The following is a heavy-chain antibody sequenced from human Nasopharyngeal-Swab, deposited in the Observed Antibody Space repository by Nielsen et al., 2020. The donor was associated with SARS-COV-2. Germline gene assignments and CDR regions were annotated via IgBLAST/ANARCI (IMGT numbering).Heavy chain of an antibody. J-gene: IGHJ5*02. D-gene: IGHD3-22*01. V-gene: IGHV5-51*01. CDR2: VYPGDSDS. CDR3: ARLWSSYGSSGYSWFDP. Sequence: GESLKISCKWSGYDFSNHWIACVRQKPGKGLEWMGFVYPGDSDSRYSPAFQGQVTISADKSISTAYLQWSSLKASDTAMYYCARLWSSYGSSGYSWFDPWGQGTLVTVSS. CDR1: GYDFSNHW.